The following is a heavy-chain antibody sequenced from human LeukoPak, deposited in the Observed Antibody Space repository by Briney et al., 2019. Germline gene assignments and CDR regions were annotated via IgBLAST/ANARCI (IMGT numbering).Heavy chain of an antibody. V-gene: IGHV3-11*01. Sequence: GGSLRLSCAASGFTFSDYYMSWIRQAPAKGLERVSYISSSGSTIYYADSVKGRFTISRDNAKNSLYLQMNSLRAEDTAVYYCATGAVAGTCFDYWGQGTLVTVSS. D-gene: IGHD6-19*01. CDR1: GFTFSDYY. CDR3: ATGAVAGTCFDY. CDR2: ISSSGSTI. J-gene: IGHJ4*02.